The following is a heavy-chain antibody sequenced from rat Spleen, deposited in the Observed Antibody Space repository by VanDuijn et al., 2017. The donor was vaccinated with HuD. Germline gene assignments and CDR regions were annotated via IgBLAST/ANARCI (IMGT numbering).Heavy chain of an antibody. Sequence: EVQLVESGGGLVQPGRSLKLSCAASGFTFSNYGMAWVRQAPTKGLEWVATISYDGSSTYYRDSVKGRFTISRDNAKSTLYLQMDSLRSEDTATYYWTTPTRGVMDAWGQGASVTVSS. D-gene: IGHD1-4*01. CDR1: GFTFSNYG. CDR2: ISYDGSST. V-gene: IGHV5-29*01. CDR3: TTPTRGVMDA. J-gene: IGHJ4*01.